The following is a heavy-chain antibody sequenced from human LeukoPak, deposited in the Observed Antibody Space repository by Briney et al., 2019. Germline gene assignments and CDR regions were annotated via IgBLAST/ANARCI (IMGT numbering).Heavy chain of an antibody. Sequence: GGSLRLSCATSGFTFSNAWMNWVRQAPGKGLEWVSAISGSGGSTYYADSVKGRFTISRDNSKNTLYLQMNSLRAEDTAVYYCAKGDYGGKDRPYYFDYWGQGTLVTVSS. CDR1: GFTFSNAW. V-gene: IGHV3-23*01. D-gene: IGHD4-23*01. CDR3: AKGDYGGKDRPYYFDY. CDR2: ISGSGGST. J-gene: IGHJ4*02.